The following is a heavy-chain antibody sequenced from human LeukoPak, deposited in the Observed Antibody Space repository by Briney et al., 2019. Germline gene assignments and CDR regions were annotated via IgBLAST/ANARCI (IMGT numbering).Heavy chain of an antibody. Sequence: GASVKVSCKASGYTFTTYGISWVRQAPGQGLEWMGWISAYNGNTNYAQKLQGRVTMTTDTSTSTAYMELSRLTSDHTAVYFCARDRRIMGPESNAFDIWGQGTMVSVSS. J-gene: IGHJ3*02. D-gene: IGHD1-26*01. V-gene: IGHV1-18*01. CDR1: GYTFTTYG. CDR2: ISAYNGNT. CDR3: ARDRRIMGPESNAFDI.